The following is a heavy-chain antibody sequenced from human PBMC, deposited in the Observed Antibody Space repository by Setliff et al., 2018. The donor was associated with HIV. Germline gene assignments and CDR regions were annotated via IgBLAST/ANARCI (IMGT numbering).Heavy chain of an antibody. Sequence: PSETLSLTCAVSGYSIRSGYYWAWIRQPPGKGLEWIGNIYPSGSIHPSGATNYNPSLKGRVTISLDTSNNQFSLKVNSVTAADTAIYYCARGGPTVAYGVDVWGQGTTVTVSS. J-gene: IGHJ6*02. D-gene: IGHD4-17*01. CDR3: ARGGPTVAYGVDV. CDR2: IYPSGSIHPSGAT. V-gene: IGHV4-38-2*01. CDR1: GYSIRSGYY.